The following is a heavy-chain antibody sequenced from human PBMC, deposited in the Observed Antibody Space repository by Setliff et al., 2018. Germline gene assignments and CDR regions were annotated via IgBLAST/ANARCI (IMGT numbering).Heavy chain of an antibody. CDR2: MNYGGTA. D-gene: IGHD1-26*01. CDR1: GGSISRDY. Sequence: SETLSLTCTVSGGSISRDYWTWIRQLPGKGLEWIGYMNYGGTAYYNPSLKSRVTLSVDTSKNQFSLKVSSVTAADTAVYYCARAPPNRYSGSYEYFYMDVWGKGTTVTVSS. CDR3: ARAPPNRYSGSYEYFYMDV. J-gene: IGHJ6*03. V-gene: IGHV4-59*08.